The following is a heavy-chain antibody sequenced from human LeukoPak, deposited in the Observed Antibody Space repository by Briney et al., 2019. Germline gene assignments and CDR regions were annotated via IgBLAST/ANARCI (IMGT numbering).Heavy chain of an antibody. V-gene: IGHV4-59*08. J-gene: IGHJ3*02. CDR2: IYSSGYS. CDR1: GGSISSFY. D-gene: IGHD2-2*01. CDR3: ARRYIVVVPAAAAAFDI. Sequence: SETLSLTCSISGGSISSFYWSWIRQPPGKGLEWIGYIYSSGYSNYNPSLKSRVTISVDTSKNQFSLKLSSVAAADTAVYYCARRYIVVVPAAAAAFDIWGQGTMVTVSS.